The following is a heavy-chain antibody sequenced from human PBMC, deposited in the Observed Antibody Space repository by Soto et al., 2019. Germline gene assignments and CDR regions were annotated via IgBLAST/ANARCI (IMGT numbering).Heavy chain of an antibody. CDR1: GDSTSSGYYY. CDR3: ARAQYSGYEVGPPAFDY. Sequence: KTSETLSLTCTVSGDSTSSGYYYWSWIRQPPGKGLEWIGYIYYNGNTYYNPSLKSRVTISIDTSKNQFSLKLSSVTAADTAVYYCARAQYSGYEVGPPAFDYWGQGTLVTVSS. J-gene: IGHJ4*02. V-gene: IGHV4-30-4*01. CDR2: IYYNGNT. D-gene: IGHD5-12*01.